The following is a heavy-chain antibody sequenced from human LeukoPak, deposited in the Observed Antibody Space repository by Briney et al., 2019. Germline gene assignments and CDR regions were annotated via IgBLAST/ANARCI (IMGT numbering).Heavy chain of an antibody. D-gene: IGHD3-22*01. J-gene: IGHJ3*02. CDR2: ISSSGSYI. Sequence: PGGSLRLSCAASGFTFSSYSMNWVRQAPGKGLEWVSSISSSGSYIYYADSVKGRFSISRDNAKKSLYLQMNSLRAEETVVYYCARGSAPTYYYDSSGYYKDAFDIWGRGTMVTVSS. CDR3: ARGSAPTYYYDSSGYYKDAFDI. CDR1: GFTFSSYS. V-gene: IGHV3-21*01.